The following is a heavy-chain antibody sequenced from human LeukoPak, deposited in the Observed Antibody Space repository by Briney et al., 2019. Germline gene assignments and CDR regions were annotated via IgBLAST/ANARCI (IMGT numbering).Heavy chain of an antibody. CDR1: GGTFSSYA. D-gene: IGHD1-14*01. Sequence: SVKVSCKASGGTFSSYAISWVRQAPGQGLEWMGRIIPILGIANYAQKFQGRVTITTDKSTRTAYTELSSLRSEDTAVYYCASLPTTRDHDYGDFWGQGTLVTVSS. CDR2: IIPILGIA. V-gene: IGHV1-69*04. CDR3: ASLPTTRDHDYGDF. J-gene: IGHJ4*02.